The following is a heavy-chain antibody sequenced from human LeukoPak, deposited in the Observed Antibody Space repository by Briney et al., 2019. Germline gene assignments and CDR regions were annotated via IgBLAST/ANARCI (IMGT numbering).Heavy chain of an antibody. CDR2: MYHSGRT. J-gene: IGHJ6*03. Sequence: SETLSLTCAVSGYSISSGYYWGWFRQPPGKGLEWIGCMYHSGRTYYNPPLKSRVTISVDTPKNQFSLKLSSVTAADTAVYYCARDLKAYQLPQSEYYYYYYMDVWGKGTTVTVSS. CDR3: ARDLKAYQLPQSEYYYYYYMDV. V-gene: IGHV4-38-2*02. D-gene: IGHD2-2*01. CDR1: GYSISSGYY.